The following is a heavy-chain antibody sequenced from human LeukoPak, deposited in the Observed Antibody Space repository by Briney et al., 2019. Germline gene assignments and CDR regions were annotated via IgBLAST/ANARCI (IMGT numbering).Heavy chain of an antibody. D-gene: IGHD2-15*01. V-gene: IGHV3-30*04. CDR3: ARRGYCSGGSCYYYYYMDV. CDR1: GFTFSSYA. Sequence: GGSLRLSCAASGFTFSSYAMHWVRQAPGKGLEWVAVISYDGSNKYYADSVKGRFTISRDNSKNTLYLQMNSLRAEDTAVYYCARRGYCSGGSCYYYYYMDVWGKGTTVTISS. J-gene: IGHJ6*03. CDR2: ISYDGSNK.